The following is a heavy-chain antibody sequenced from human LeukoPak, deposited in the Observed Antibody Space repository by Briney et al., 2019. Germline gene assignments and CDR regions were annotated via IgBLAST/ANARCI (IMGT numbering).Heavy chain of an antibody. J-gene: IGHJ3*02. D-gene: IGHD5-24*01. V-gene: IGHV4-59*08. CDR3: ARHHLREGYNFRAFDI. Sequence: SETLSLTCTVSGGSISSYYWSWIRQPPGKRLEWIGHIYYSGRTNCNPSLKSRVTISVDTSKNQFSLKLSSVTAADTAVYHCARHHLREGYNFRAFDIWGQGTMVTVSS. CDR2: IYYSGRT. CDR1: GGSISSYY.